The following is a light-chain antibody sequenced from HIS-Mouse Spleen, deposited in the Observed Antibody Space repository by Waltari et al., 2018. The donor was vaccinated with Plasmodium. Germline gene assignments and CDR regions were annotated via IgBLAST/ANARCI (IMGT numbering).Light chain of an antibody. J-gene: IGLJ3*02. CDR3: CSYAGSSTFV. CDR2: EGS. V-gene: IGLV2-23*03. Sequence: QSALTQPASVSGSPGQSITISCTGTSSHAGSYNLVSWYQQHPGKAPKLMIYEGSKRPSGVSNRFSGSKSGNTASLTISGLQAEDEADYYCCSYAGSSTFVFGGGTKLTVL. CDR1: SSHAGSYNL.